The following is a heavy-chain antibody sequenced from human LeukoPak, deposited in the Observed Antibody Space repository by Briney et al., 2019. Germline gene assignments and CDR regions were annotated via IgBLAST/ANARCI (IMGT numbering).Heavy chain of an antibody. Sequence: GASVKVSCKASGYTFTSYGISWVRQAPGRGLEWMGWISTYNGNTNYAQKLQGGVTMTTDTSTSTAYMELRSLRSDDTAVYYCARDLLYCSGGSCPFDYWGQGTLVTVSS. CDR2: ISTYNGNT. D-gene: IGHD2-15*01. CDR3: ARDLLYCSGGSCPFDY. V-gene: IGHV1-18*01. CDR1: GYTFTSYG. J-gene: IGHJ4*02.